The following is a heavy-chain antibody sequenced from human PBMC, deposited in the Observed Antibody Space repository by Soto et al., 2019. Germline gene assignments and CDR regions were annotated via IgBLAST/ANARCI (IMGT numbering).Heavy chain of an antibody. D-gene: IGHD6-19*01. CDR3: ARAQYSSGWYFVY. CDR1: GYTLTELS. CDR2: IDPEDGET. J-gene: IGHJ4*02. V-gene: IGHV1-24*01. Sequence: ASVKVSCKVSGYTLTELSMHWVRQAPGKGLEWMGSIDPEDGETNYAQKFQGRVTITADKSTSTAYMELSSLRSEDTAVYYCARAQYSSGWYFVYWGQGTLVTVSS.